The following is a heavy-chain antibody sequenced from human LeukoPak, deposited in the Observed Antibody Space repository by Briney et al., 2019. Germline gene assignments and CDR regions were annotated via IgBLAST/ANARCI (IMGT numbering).Heavy chain of an antibody. CDR2: ISGSGGST. CDR1: GFTFSSYA. CDR3: AKDKLRNLAPEYYFDY. Sequence: GGSLRLSCAASGFTFSSYAMSWVRQAPGKGLEWVSAISGSGGSTYCADSVKGRFTISRDNSKNTLYLQMNSLRAEDTAVYYCAKDKLRNLAPEYYFDYWGQGTLVTVSS. J-gene: IGHJ4*02. D-gene: IGHD1-26*01. V-gene: IGHV3-23*01.